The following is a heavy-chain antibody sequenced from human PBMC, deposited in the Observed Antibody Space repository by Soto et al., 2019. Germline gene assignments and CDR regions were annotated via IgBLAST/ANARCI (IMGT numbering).Heavy chain of an antibody. CDR1: GGSISTYY. Sequence: SETLSLTCTVSGGSISTYYWSWIRQPPGKGLEWIGYVFYSGSTNYNPSLRSRVTISVDTSKNQFSLKLRSVTAADTAVYFCARVNDYGGNVADYWGQGTLVTVSS. V-gene: IGHV4-59*08. J-gene: IGHJ4*02. CDR2: VFYSGST. CDR3: ARVNDYGGNVADY. D-gene: IGHD4-17*01.